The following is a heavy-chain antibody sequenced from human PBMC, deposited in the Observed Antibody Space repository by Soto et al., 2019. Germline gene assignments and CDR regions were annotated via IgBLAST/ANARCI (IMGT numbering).Heavy chain of an antibody. D-gene: IGHD6-19*01. CDR1: GYPYTNSY. CDR3: ASDFRTRGWFRQAGNFAMDV. Sequence: GASVKVSCKASGYPYTNSYMHWVRQAPGQGLEWMGWIHPNTGGTNYAQKFQGRVTMTRDTSVSTVYMELNRLTSDDTAIYCCASDFRTRGWFRQAGNFAMDVWGQGTTVTVSS. CDR2: IHPNTGGT. J-gene: IGHJ6*02. V-gene: IGHV1-2*02.